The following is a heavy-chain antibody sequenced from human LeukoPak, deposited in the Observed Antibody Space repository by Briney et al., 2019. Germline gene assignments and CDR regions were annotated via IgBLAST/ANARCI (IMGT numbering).Heavy chain of an antibody. J-gene: IGHJ4*02. CDR1: GYTFTSYG. Sequence: GASVKVSCKASGYTFTSYGISWVRQAPGQGLEWMGWISAYNGNTNYAQKLQGRVTMTTDTSTSTAYMELRSLRSDDTAVYYCARAYYYDRSGYYYGGVVEVPDYWGQGTLVTVSS. CDR3: ARAYYYDRSGYYYGGVVEVPDY. D-gene: IGHD3-22*01. CDR2: ISAYNGNT. V-gene: IGHV1-18*01.